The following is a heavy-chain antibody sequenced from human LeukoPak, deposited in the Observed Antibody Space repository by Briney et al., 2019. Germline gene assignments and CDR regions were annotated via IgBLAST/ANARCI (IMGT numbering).Heavy chain of an antibody. Sequence: GASVKVSCKVSGYTLTELSMHWVRQAPGKGLEWMGGFDPEDGETIYAQKFQGRVTMTEDTSTDTAYTELSSLRSEDTAVYYCATPWELRLNYYYGMDVWGQGTTVTVSS. V-gene: IGHV1-24*01. CDR2: FDPEDGET. CDR1: GYTLTELS. J-gene: IGHJ6*02. CDR3: ATPWELRLNYYYGMDV. D-gene: IGHD1-26*01.